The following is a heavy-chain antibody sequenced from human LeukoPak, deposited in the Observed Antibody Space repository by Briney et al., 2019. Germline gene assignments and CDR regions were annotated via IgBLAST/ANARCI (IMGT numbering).Heavy chain of an antibody. Sequence: GGSLRLSCAASGFTFDDYAMHWVRQAPGRGLEWVSLISGDGGSTYYADSVKGRFTISRDNSKNSLYLQVNSLRTEDTALYYCAKGLLDTAMVVDYYYGMDVWGQGTTVTVSS. CDR2: ISGDGGST. CDR3: AKGLLDTAMVVDYYYGMDV. D-gene: IGHD5-18*01. CDR1: GFTFDDYA. J-gene: IGHJ6*02. V-gene: IGHV3-43*02.